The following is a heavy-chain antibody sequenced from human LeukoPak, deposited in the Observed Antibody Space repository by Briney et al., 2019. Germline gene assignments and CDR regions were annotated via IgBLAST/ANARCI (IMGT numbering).Heavy chain of an antibody. CDR1: GGSFSGYY. CDR2: IYYSGST. Sequence: PSETLSLTCAVYGGSFSGYYWSWIRQPPGKGLEWIGYIYYSGSTNYNPSLKSRVTISVDTSKNQFSLKLSSVTAADTAVYYCRTYGDYMENFDYWGQGTLVTVSS. V-gene: IGHV4-59*01. D-gene: IGHD4-17*01. J-gene: IGHJ4*02. CDR3: RTYGDYMENFDY.